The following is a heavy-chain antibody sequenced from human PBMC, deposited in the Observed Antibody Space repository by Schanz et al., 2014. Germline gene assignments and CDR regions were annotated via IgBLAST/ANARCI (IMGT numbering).Heavy chain of an antibody. CDR3: ATSGLVSHSFDAFDI. CDR1: GFTFSSYT. Sequence: VQLVESGGGVVQPGRSLRLSCAASGFTFSSYTMKWVRQAPGKGLEWVSFISSSSSSKHYGDSVKGRFTISRDNAENLLYLQMSSLRDEDTAVYYCATSGLVSHSFDAFDIWGQGTMVTVSS. V-gene: IGHV3-48*02. CDR2: ISSSSSSK. D-gene: IGHD3-9*01. J-gene: IGHJ3*02.